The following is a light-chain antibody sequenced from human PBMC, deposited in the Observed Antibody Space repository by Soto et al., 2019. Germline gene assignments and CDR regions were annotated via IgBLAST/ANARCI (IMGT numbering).Light chain of an antibody. CDR3: QHHGDLIG. CDR2: GAS. Sequence: EMVLTQSPATLSLSPGERATLSCRASQSVNFNLAWYQQNPGQAPRLLIDGASARATGIPDRVRGSGAGTDFTLTISRLEPEDFAVYYCQHHGDLIGFGGGTKVDIK. CDR1: QSVNFN. V-gene: IGKV3D-20*02. J-gene: IGKJ4*01.